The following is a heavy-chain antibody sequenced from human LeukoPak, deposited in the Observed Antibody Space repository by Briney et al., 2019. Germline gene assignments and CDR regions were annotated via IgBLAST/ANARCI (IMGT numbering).Heavy chain of an antibody. V-gene: IGHV4-59*01. J-gene: IGHJ4*02. D-gene: IGHD1/OR15-1a*01. CDR1: GGSISSFY. CDR2: IYYSGIT. CDR3: ARVGADLTGTPFDY. Sequence: KPSENPSPNCTVSGGSISSFYWGWVPQPPQKGLEWVSYIYYSGITNYNPSLKSRVTISVDTSKNQFSLKLSSVTAADTAVYYCARVGADLTGTPFDYWGQGTLVTVSS.